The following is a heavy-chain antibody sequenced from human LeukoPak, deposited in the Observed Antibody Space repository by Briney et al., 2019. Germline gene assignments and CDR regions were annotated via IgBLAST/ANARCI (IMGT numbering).Heavy chain of an antibody. V-gene: IGHV3-7*01. Sequence: PGGSLRLSCAASGFIFGGYWMSWVRQAPGRGLEWVANTNPDGSIKYYVDSVNGRFTISRDNAKNSLYLQMNSLRAEDTAVYYCVSGFLQWLYWGQGTLVTVSS. J-gene: IGHJ4*02. D-gene: IGHD3-3*01. CDR1: GFIFGGYW. CDR3: VSGFLQWLY. CDR2: TNPDGSIK.